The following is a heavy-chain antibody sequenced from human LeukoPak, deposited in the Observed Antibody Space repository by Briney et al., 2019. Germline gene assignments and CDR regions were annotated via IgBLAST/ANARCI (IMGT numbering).Heavy chain of an antibody. CDR3: ARSDTAMKFDY. Sequence: SETLSLTCAVSGGSISSYYWSWIRQPPGKGLEWIGYIYYTGSTYYNPSLKSRVTISVDTSKNQFSLKLSSVTAADTAVYYCARSDTAMKFDYWGQGTLVTVSS. CDR1: GGSISSYY. D-gene: IGHD5-18*01. CDR2: IYYTGST. V-gene: IGHV4-59*12. J-gene: IGHJ4*02.